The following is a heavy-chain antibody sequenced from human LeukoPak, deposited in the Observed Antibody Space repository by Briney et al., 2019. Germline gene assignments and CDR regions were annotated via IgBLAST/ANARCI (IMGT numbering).Heavy chain of an antibody. V-gene: IGHV4-31*03. CDR3: ARDLSPFDY. J-gene: IGHJ4*02. CDR1: GGSISSGGYS. Sequence: SETLSLTCTVSGGSISSGGYSWSWIRQHPGKGLEWIGYIYYSGSTYYNPSLKSRVTISVDTSKNQFSLKLSSVTAADTAVYYCARDLSPFDYWGQGTLVTVSS. CDR2: IYYSGST.